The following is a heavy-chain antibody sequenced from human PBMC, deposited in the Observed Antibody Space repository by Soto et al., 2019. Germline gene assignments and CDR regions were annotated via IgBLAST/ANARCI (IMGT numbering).Heavy chain of an antibody. CDR3: GRHYYRTVIAANDAFDI. Sequence: SETLSLTCTVSGGSISSYYWSWIRQPPGKGLEWIGYIYYSGSTNYNPSLKSRVTISVDTSKNQFSLKLSSVTAADTAVYYCGRHYYRTVIAANDAFDIWGKGTMVPVS. CDR2: IYYSGST. J-gene: IGHJ3*02. V-gene: IGHV4-59*08. D-gene: IGHD6-13*01. CDR1: GGSISSYY.